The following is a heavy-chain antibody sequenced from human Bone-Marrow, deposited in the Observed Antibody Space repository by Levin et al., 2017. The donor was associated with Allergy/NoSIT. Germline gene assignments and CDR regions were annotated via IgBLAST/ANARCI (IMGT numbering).Heavy chain of an antibody. Sequence: LSLTCAVSGFRVRDQEMNWVRPAPGKGLEWISYMSVSGSSIFYSDSVKGRFTISRDTAKNFLFLQMNNLRPDDTALYYCARGAEGAQDFWGQGTLVTV. CDR2: MSVSGSSI. D-gene: IGHD3-16*01. J-gene: IGHJ4*02. V-gene: IGHV3-48*03. CDR1: GFRVRDQE. CDR3: ARGAEGAQDF.